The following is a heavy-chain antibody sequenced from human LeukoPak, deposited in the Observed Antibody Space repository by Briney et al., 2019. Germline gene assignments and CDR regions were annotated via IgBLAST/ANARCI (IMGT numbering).Heavy chain of an antibody. CDR3: AKRSMVRGVQFDAFDL. V-gene: IGHV3-30*04. Sequence: GRSLRLSCAASGFTFSSYVMHWVRQAPGKGLEWVAIISYDGSNEYYADSVKGRFTISRDNSKNTLYLQMNSLRAEDTAVYYCAKRSMVRGVQFDAFDLWGQGTIITVSS. J-gene: IGHJ3*01. CDR2: ISYDGSNE. D-gene: IGHD3-10*01. CDR1: GFTFSSYV.